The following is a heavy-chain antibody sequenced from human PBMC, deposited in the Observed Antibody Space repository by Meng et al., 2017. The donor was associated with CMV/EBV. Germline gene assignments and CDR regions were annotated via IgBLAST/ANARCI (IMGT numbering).Heavy chain of an antibody. V-gene: IGHV3-21*01. CDR3: ARVGRTSQTMIVVVPKGSGAFDI. CDR1: GFTFSSYS. CDR2: ISSSSSYI. Sequence: GGSLKISCAASGFTFSSYSMNWVRQAPGKGLEWVSSISSSSSYIYYADSVKGRFTISRDNAKNSLYLQMNSLRAEDTAVYYCARVGRTSQTMIVVVPKGSGAFDIWGQGTMVTVSS. J-gene: IGHJ3*02. D-gene: IGHD3-22*01.